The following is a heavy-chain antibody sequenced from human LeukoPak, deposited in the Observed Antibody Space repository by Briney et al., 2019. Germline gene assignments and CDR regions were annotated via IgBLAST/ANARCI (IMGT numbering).Heavy chain of an antibody. CDR3: ARDLTGSQDY. J-gene: IGHJ4*02. CDR2: VNPDGSVT. V-gene: IGHV3-74*01. CDR1: GFTLSSYW. Sequence: GGSLRLSCAASGFTLSSYWVHWVRQAPGKRLVWVSRVNPDGSVTSYADAVKGRFTISRDNAKNTLYLQMNSLRVEDTAVYFCARDLTGSQDYWGQGTLVTVSS. D-gene: IGHD4/OR15-4a*01.